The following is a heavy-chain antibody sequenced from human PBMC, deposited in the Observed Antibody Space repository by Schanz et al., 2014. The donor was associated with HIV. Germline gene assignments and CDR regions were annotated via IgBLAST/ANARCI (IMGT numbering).Heavy chain of an antibody. D-gene: IGHD3-3*01. CDR2: ISSSGTTT. CDR3: ARPDYDFWVDV. V-gene: IGHV3-11*01. J-gene: IGHJ6*02. Sequence: QVQLVESGGGVVKPGGSLRLSCAASGFPFNDYYMSWLRQAPGKGLEWISFISSSGTTTYYADSVKGRFTISRDNARNSLSLQMNSLRAEDTAVYYCARPDYDFWVDVWGQGTTVTVSS. CDR1: GFPFNDYY.